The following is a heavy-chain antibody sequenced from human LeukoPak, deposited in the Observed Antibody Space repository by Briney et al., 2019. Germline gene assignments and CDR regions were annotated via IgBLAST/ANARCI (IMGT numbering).Heavy chain of an antibody. D-gene: IGHD3-22*01. J-gene: IGHJ3*02. CDR1: GGSISSYY. Sequence: SETLSLTCTVSGGSISSYYWSWIRQPAGKGQEWIGRIYTSGSTNYNPSFKSRVTMSVDTSKNQFSLKLSSVTAADTAVYYCARDRDYYDSSAFDIWGQGTMVTVSS. CDR2: IYTSGST. V-gene: IGHV4-4*07. CDR3: ARDRDYYDSSAFDI.